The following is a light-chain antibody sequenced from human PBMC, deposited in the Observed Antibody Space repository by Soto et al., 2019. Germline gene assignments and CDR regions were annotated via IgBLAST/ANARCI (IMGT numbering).Light chain of an antibody. CDR2: GAS. V-gene: IGKV3-15*01. CDR1: QSVSSN. CDR3: QQYNNWPPMA. Sequence: EIVMTQSPATLSVSPGERATLSCRASQSVSSNLAWYQQKPGQAPRLLIYGASTRATGIPARFSGSGSGTECTLTISSLQSEDCAVYYCQQYNNWPPMAFGQGTKVEIK. J-gene: IGKJ1*01.